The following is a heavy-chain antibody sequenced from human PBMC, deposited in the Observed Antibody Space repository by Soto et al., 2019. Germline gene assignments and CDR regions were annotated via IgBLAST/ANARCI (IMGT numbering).Heavy chain of an antibody. CDR2: IPNSGGRT. V-gene: IGHV3-23*01. J-gene: IGHJ6*02. D-gene: IGHD3-10*01. CDR3: ASRGRYYGMDV. Sequence: GGSLRLSCAASGFTFSLYAMTWVRQAPGKGLEWVSSIPNSGGRTSLADSVKGRFTISRDNSKNTLYLQMNSLRDEDAAVYYCASRGRYYGMDVWGQGTTVTVSS. CDR1: GFTFSLYA.